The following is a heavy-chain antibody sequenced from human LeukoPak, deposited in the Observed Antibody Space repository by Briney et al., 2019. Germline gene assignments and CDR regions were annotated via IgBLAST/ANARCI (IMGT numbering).Heavy chain of an antibody. Sequence: GGSLRLSCAASGFTFSSYWMRWVRQAPGKGLVWVSRINSDGSSTSYADSVKGRFTISRDNAKNTLYVQMNSLRAENTAVYYCSTGSGHAFDIWGRGTMVTVSS. D-gene: IGHD3-10*01. CDR2: INSDGSST. J-gene: IGHJ3*02. V-gene: IGHV3-74*01. CDR3: STGSGHAFDI. CDR1: GFTFSSYW.